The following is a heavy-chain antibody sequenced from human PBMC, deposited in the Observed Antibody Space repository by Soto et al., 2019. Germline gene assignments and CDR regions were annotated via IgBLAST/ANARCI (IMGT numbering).Heavy chain of an antibody. D-gene: IGHD3-9*01. CDR1: GYTFTSYD. Sequence: ASVKVSCKASGYTFTSYDINWVRQATGQGLEWMGWMNPNSGNTGYAQKFQGRVTMTRNTSISTAYMELSSLRSEDTAVYYCYALRYFDWLLCTKKGDAFDIWGQGTMVTVSS. CDR2: MNPNSGNT. CDR3: YALRYFDWLLCTKKGDAFDI. J-gene: IGHJ3*02. V-gene: IGHV1-8*01.